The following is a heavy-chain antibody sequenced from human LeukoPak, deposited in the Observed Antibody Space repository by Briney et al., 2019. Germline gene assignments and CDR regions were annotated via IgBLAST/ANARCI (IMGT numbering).Heavy chain of an antibody. V-gene: IGHV1-18*01. CDR2: ISAYNGNT. Sequence: ASVKVSCKASGYTFTSYGISWVRQAPGQGLEWMGWISAYNGNTNYAQKLQGRVTMTTDTSTSTAYMELRSLRSDDTAVYYCARDAVRFGAGTHFDYWGQGTLVTVSS. D-gene: IGHD3-3*01. CDR3: ARDAVRFGAGTHFDY. CDR1: GYTFTSYG. J-gene: IGHJ4*02.